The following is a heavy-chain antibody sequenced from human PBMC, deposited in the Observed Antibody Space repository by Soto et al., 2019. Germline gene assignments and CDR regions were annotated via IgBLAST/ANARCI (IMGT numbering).Heavy chain of an antibody. CDR2: LSAYNGNT. CDR3: ARDKRDYFDY. J-gene: IGHJ4*02. Sequence: GASVKGSCKASGYPFTSYGISWVRQAPGQGLEWMGWLSAYNGNTNDGQKLQGRVTMTTDTHTSTAYMELRSLRSDDTAVYYGARDKRDYFDYWGQGTLVTAPQ. V-gene: IGHV1-18*01. D-gene: IGHD6-25*01. CDR1: GYPFTSYG.